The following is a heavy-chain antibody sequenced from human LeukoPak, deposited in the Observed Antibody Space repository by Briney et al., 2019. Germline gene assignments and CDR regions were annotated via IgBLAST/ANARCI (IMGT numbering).Heavy chain of an antibody. CDR2: ISGSTGRT. V-gene: IGHV3-23*01. CDR1: GFTFSSYA. Sequence: GGSLRLSCAASGFTFSSYAMSWVRQAPGKGLEWVSAISGSTGRTYYADSVKGRYTISRDNSKNTLYLQMNNLRAEDTAVYYCAPRVVGSAPFDYWGQGTLVTVSS. D-gene: IGHD2-15*01. CDR3: APRVVGSAPFDY. J-gene: IGHJ4*02.